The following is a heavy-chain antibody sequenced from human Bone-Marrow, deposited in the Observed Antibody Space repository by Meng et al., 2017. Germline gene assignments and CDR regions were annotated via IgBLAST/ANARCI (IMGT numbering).Heavy chain of an antibody. V-gene: IGHV1-2*02. J-gene: IGHJ3*02. D-gene: IGHD3/OR15-3a*01. Sequence: ASVKVSCKASGYTFISYDINWVRQATGQGLEWMGWINPNSGGTNYAQKFQGRVTMTRDTSISTAYMELSRLRSDDTAVYYCARAWTGLLFPAIWGQGTMVTVSS. CDR3: ARAWTGLLFPAI. CDR1: GYTFISYD. CDR2: INPNSGGT.